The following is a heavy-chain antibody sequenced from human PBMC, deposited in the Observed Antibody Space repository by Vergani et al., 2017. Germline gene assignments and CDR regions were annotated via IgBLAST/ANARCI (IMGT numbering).Heavy chain of an antibody. V-gene: IGHV3-72*01. D-gene: IGHD2-2*01. CDR3: VREGTHCSGSSCYTGVGIFDF. CDR1: GFNFSDYY. Sequence: EVQLVESGGALVLPGGSLRLSCAVSGFNFSDYYLDWIRQAPGKGLEWVGRSRNMAYSFSTQFAASVAGRFSISRDASTRSLFLQMNSLKIEDTAVYFCVREGTHCSGSSCYTGVGIFDFWGQGTPVTVSS. J-gene: IGHJ4*02. CDR2: SRNMAYSFST.